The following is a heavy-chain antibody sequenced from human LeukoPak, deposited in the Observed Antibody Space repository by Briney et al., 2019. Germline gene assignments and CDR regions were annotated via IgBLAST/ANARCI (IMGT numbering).Heavy chain of an antibody. CDR2: IYYSGST. CDR1: GGSISSSSYY. D-gene: IGHD4-17*01. J-gene: IGHJ5*02. Sequence: PSETLSLTCTVSGGSISSSSYYWGWIRQPPGKGLEWIGSIYYSGSTYYNPSLKSRVTISVDTSKNQFSLKLSSVTAADTAVYYCARLYDYGDWPNWFDPWGQGTLVTVSS. V-gene: IGHV4-39*07. CDR3: ARLYDYGDWPNWFDP.